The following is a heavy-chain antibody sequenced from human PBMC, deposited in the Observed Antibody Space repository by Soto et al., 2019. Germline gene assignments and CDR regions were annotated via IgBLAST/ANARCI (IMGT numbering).Heavy chain of an antibody. V-gene: IGHV3-30*18. CDR2: IAYDGSNK. J-gene: IGHJ4*02. Sequence: QVQLVESGGAVVQPGKSLRLPCAASGFTFSSYGMYWVRQAPGKGLEWVAAIAYDGSNKYHGDSVKGRFTISRDNSKNTLYLQMNSLRVEDTAVYYCAKDIVRYTYGACDYWGQGALVTVSS. CDR1: GFTFSSYG. D-gene: IGHD5-18*01. CDR3: AKDIVRYTYGACDY.